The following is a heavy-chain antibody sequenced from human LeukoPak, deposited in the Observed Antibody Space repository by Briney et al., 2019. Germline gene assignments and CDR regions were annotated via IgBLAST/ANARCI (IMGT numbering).Heavy chain of an antibody. J-gene: IGHJ4*02. D-gene: IGHD4/OR15-4a*01. CDR3: ARRAGAYSHPYDY. CDR2: IYSSVT. V-gene: IGHV3-53*01. Sequence: GGSLKLSCTVSGFTVSSNSMSWVRQAPGKGLEWVSFIYSSVTHYSDSVKGRFTISRDNSKNTLFLQMNSLRAEDTAVYYCARRAGAYSHPYDYWGQGTLVTVSS. CDR1: GFTVSSNS.